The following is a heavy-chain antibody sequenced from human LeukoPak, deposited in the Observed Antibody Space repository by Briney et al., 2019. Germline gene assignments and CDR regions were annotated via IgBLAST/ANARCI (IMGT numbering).Heavy chain of an antibody. Sequence: GGSLGLSCAASGFTFSSYAMHWVRQAPGKGLQWVAVISYDGSNKYYADSVKGRFTISRDNSKNTLYLQMNSLRAEDTAVYYCARDCIVVVVAATLPDYWGQGTLVTVSS. J-gene: IGHJ4*02. D-gene: IGHD2-15*01. CDR3: ARDCIVVVVAATLPDY. V-gene: IGHV3-30-3*01. CDR1: GFTFSSYA. CDR2: ISYDGSNK.